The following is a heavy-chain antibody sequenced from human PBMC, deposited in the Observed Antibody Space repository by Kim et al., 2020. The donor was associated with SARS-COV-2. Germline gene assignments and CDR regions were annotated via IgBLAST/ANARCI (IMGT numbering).Heavy chain of an antibody. V-gene: IGHV4-59*01. J-gene: IGHJ4*02. CDR2: IYYSGST. CDR1: GGSISSYY. Sequence: SETLSLTCTVSGGSISSYYWSWIRQPPGKGLEWIGYIYYSGSTNYNPSLKSRVTISVDTSKNQFSLKLSSVTAADTAVYYCAGGRWLQLLDYWGQGTLVTVSS. D-gene: IGHD5-12*01. CDR3: AGGRWLQLLDY.